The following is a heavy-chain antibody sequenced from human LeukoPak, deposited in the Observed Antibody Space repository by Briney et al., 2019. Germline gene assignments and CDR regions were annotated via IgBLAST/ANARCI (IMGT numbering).Heavy chain of an antibody. D-gene: IGHD3-9*01. Sequence: SVKVSCKASGGTFSSYAISWVRQAPGQGLEWMGGIIPIFGTASYAQKLQGRVTMTTDTSTSTAYMELRSLRSDDTAVYYCARDGDILTGYYKPDFDYWGQGTLVTVSS. CDR1: GGTFSSYA. J-gene: IGHJ4*02. CDR3: ARDGDILTGYYKPDFDY. V-gene: IGHV1-69*05. CDR2: IIPIFGTA.